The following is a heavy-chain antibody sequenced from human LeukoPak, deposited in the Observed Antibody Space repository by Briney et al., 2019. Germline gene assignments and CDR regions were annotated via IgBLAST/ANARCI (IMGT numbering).Heavy chain of an antibody. D-gene: IGHD5-18*01. Sequence: ASVKVSRKASGYTFTSYGISWVRQAPGQGLEWMGWISAYNGNTNYAQKLQGRVTMTTDTSTSTAYMELRSLRSDDTAVYYCARAPDTAMDTYYYYGMDVWGQGTTVTVSS. J-gene: IGHJ6*02. V-gene: IGHV1-18*01. CDR1: GYTFTSYG. CDR2: ISAYNGNT. CDR3: ARAPDTAMDTYYYYGMDV.